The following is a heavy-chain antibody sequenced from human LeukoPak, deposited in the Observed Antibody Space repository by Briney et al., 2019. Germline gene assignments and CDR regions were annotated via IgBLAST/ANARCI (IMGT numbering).Heavy chain of an antibody. CDR2: VNHSGST. D-gene: IGHD4-23*01. V-gene: IGHV4-34*01. CDR3: ARADYGGNPPFYYYYYYMDV. J-gene: IGHJ6*03. CDR1: GGSFSGYY. Sequence: SETLSLTCAVYGGSFSGYYWSWIRQPPGKGLEWIGEVNHSGSTNYNPSLKSRVTISVDTSKNQFSLKLTSVTAADTAVYYCARADYGGNPPFYYYYYYMDVWGKGTTVTFSS.